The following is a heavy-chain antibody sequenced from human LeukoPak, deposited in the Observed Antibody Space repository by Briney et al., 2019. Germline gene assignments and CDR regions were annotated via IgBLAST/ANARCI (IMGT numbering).Heavy chain of an antibody. CDR1: GFTFSSYA. J-gene: IGHJ4*02. D-gene: IGHD5-24*01. Sequence: GRSLRLSCAASGFTFSSYAMHWVRQAPGKGLEWVAVISYDGSNKYYADSVKGRFTISRDNSKNTLYLQMNSLRAEDTAVYYCARGIGPSVEMGTLGYWGQGTLVTVSS. V-gene: IGHV3-30-3*01. CDR3: ARGIGPSVEMGTLGY. CDR2: ISYDGSNK.